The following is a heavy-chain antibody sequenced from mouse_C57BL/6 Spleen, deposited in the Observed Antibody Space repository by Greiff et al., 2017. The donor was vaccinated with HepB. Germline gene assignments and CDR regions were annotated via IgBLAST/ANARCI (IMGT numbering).Heavy chain of an antibody. V-gene: IGHV5-4*01. J-gene: IGHJ3*01. CDR3: ARDETGPFAY. CDR1: GFTFSSYA. CDR2: ISDGGSYT. D-gene: IGHD4-1*01. Sequence: DVQLVESGGGLVKPGGSLKLSCAASGFTFSSYAMSWVRQTPEKRLEWVATISDGGSYTYYPDNVKGRFTISRDNAKNNLYLQMSHLKSEDTAMYYCARDETGPFAYWGQGTLVTVSA.